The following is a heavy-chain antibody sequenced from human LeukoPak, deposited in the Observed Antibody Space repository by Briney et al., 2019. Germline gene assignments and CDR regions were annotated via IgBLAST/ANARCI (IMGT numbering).Heavy chain of an antibody. D-gene: IGHD2-21*02. CDR3: TRDGDWHHQDFDL. CDR2: IKANSGAT. Sequence: GDSVTVSCKASGFAFNGYYMYWVRQAPGQGLEWMGWIKANSGATLYSEKFQGRVTMTRDTSIGTLYMELSSLTSDDTAVYYCTRDGDWHHQDFDLWGQGTLVTVSS. V-gene: IGHV1-2*02. J-gene: IGHJ4*02. CDR1: GFAFNGYY.